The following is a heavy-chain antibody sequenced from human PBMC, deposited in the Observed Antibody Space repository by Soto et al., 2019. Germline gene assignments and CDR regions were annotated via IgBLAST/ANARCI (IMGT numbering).Heavy chain of an antibody. CDR1: GGSISSGGYY. CDR3: ARVGVLGATTFDY. J-gene: IGHJ4*02. Sequence: QVQLQESGPGLVKPSQTLSLTCTVSGGSISSGGYYWRWIRQHPGKGLEWIGYIYYGGSNYYNPSLKSRVTTSVDTSKNPFSLKLSSVTAADTAVYYCARVGVLGATTFDYWGRGTLVTVPS. V-gene: IGHV4-31*03. D-gene: IGHD1-26*01. CDR2: IYYGGSN.